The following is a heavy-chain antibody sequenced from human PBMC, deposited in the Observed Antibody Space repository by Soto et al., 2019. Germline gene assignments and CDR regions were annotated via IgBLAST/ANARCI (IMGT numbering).Heavy chain of an antibody. CDR1: GGTFSSYA. J-gene: IGHJ4*02. CDR3: AANPYGAWGVFDY. CDR2: IIPIFGTA. V-gene: IGHV1-69*12. D-gene: IGHD4-17*01. Sequence: QVQLVQSGAEVKKPGSSVKVSCKASGGTFSSYAISWVRQAPGQGLEWMGGIIPIFGTANYAQKFQGRVTVIADESTSTAYMELSSLRSEETAVYYCAANPYGAWGVFDYWGQGTLVTVSS.